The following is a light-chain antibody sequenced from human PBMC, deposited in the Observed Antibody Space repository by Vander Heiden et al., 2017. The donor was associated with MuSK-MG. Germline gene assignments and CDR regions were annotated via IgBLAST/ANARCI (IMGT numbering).Light chain of an antibody. Sequence: DIVMTQSPDYLAVSLGERATINCKSSQSLLYSSNNKNYLAWYQQKPGQPPKLLIYWASTRESGVPDRFSGSGSGTDFTLTISSLQAEDVAVYYCQQYYSTPVTFGQGTRLEIK. CDR3: QQYYSTPVT. J-gene: IGKJ5*01. CDR2: WAS. CDR1: QSLLYSSNNKNY. V-gene: IGKV4-1*01.